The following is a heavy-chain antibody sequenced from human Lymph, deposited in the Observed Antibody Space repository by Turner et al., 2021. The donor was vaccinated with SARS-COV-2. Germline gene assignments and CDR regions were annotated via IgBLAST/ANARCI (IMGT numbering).Heavy chain of an antibody. CDR2: ISGNNDNT. J-gene: IGHJ5*02. D-gene: IGHD3-9*01. Sequence: QVQLVQSGAEVKKPGASVKVSCKASGYTFTNYGISWVRKAPGEGREWRGWISGNNDNTNYAQKLQGRVTRTTDTSTSTAYMELRSLRSDDTAVYYCARSNFDWLFSPDWFDPWGQGTLVIVSS. CDR3: ARSNFDWLFSPDWFDP. V-gene: IGHV1-18*01. CDR1: GYTFTNYG.